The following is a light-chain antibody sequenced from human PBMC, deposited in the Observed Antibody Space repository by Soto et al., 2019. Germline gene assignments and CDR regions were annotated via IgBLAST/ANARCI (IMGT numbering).Light chain of an antibody. CDR1: QSVSSSY. J-gene: IGKJ1*01. Sequence: VVLTRSPGTLSLSPGERATLSCRASQSVSSSYLAWYQQKPGQAPRLLIYGASSRATGIPDRFSGSGSGTDFTLTISRLEPEDFAVYYCQQYSSSPWTLGQGTKVDIK. CDR3: QQYSSSPWT. V-gene: IGKV3-20*01. CDR2: GAS.